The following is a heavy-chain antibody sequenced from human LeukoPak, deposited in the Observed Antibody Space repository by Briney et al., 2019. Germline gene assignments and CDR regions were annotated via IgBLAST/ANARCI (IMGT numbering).Heavy chain of an antibody. J-gene: IGHJ4*02. CDR2: ISVYNGNT. CDR1: GYTFTSYG. D-gene: IGHD6-13*01. V-gene: IGHV1-18*01. Sequence: ASVKVSCKASGYTFTSYGITWVRQAPGQGLEWMGWISVYNGNTNYAQKLQGRVTMTTDTSTSTAYMELRGLRSDDTAIYYCARDREAAGQKLTDYWGQGTLVTVSS. CDR3: ARDREAAGQKLTDY.